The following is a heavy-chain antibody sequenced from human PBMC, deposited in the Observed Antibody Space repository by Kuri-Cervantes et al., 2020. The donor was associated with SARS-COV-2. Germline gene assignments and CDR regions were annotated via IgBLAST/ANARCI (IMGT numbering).Heavy chain of an antibody. J-gene: IGHJ4*02. CDR3: ARDVGYGGDSELDINYFDF. CDR2: ISAYNGNT. Sequence: SVKVSCKASGYTFTSYGISWVRQAPGQGLEWMGWISAYNGNTNYAQKLQGRVTMTTDTSTSTAYMELSGLRSEDTAVYYCARDVGYGGDSELDINYFDFWGQGTLVTVSS. V-gene: IGHV1-18*01. CDR1: GYTFTSYG. D-gene: IGHD4-23*01.